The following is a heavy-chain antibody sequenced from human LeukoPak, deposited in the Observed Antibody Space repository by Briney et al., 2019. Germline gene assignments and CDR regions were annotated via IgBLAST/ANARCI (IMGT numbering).Heavy chain of an antibody. Sequence: GGSLRLSCAASGFSFSSFSMTWFRHGPGRGLEWVSTITRSGDSSYYADSVKGRFTISRDNSKDTLYLQMNSLRGEDTAVYYCARAKGDLIDYWGQGTMVIVSS. CDR3: ARAKGDLIDY. V-gene: IGHV3-23*01. CDR2: ITRSGDSS. J-gene: IGHJ4*02. D-gene: IGHD2-21*02. CDR1: GFSFSSFS.